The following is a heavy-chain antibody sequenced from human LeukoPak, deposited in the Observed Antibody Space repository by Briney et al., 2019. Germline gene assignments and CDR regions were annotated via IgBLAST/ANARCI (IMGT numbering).Heavy chain of an antibody. CDR1: GFTFSTHA. Sequence: PGGSLRLSCVVSGFTFSTHAMTWVRQAPGKGLERVSDISGPGGTTYYAASVKGRFTVSRDNSKNTLYLQMNSLRAEDTAVYYCAREGSSWPRDFQHWGQGTLVTVSS. CDR2: ISGPGGTT. J-gene: IGHJ1*01. D-gene: IGHD6-13*01. CDR3: AREGSSWPRDFQH. V-gene: IGHV3-23*01.